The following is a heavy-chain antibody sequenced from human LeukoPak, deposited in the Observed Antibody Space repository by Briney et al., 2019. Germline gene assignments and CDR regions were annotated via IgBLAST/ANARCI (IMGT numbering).Heavy chain of an antibody. CDR2: INPNSGGT. CDR3: ARVRYYDSSAYNSWFDP. V-gene: IGHV1-2*02. CDR1: GYTFTDYY. D-gene: IGHD3-22*01. J-gene: IGHJ5*02. Sequence: ASVKVSCKASGYTFTDYYMNWVRQAPGQGLEWMGWINPNSGGTNYAQKFQGRVTMTRDTSISTAYMELSRLRSDDTAVYYCARVRYYDSSAYNSWFDPWGQGTLVAVSS.